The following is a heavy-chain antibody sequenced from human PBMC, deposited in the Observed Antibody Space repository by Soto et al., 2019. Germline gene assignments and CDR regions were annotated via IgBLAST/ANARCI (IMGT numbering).Heavy chain of an antibody. Sequence: SETLSLTCTVSGGSISSSSYYWGWIREPPGKGLDWIGSIYYSGSTYHNPSLKSRVTISVDTSKNQFSLKLSSVTAADTAVYYCARRSSGWTPYFDYCGQGPLVTVS. CDR2: IYYSGST. D-gene: IGHD6-19*01. CDR3: ARRSSGWTPYFDY. CDR1: GGSISSSSYY. V-gene: IGHV4-39*01. J-gene: IGHJ4*02.